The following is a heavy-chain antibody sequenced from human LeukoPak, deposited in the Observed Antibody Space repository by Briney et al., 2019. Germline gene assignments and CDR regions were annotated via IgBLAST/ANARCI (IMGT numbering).Heavy chain of an antibody. CDR2: ISSSSSYT. CDR3: ARDTTHCSSTSCRYYYYYGMDV. CDR1: GFTFSDYY. D-gene: IGHD2-2*01. J-gene: IGHJ6*02. Sequence: PGGSLRLSCAASGFTFSDYYMSWIRQAPGKGLERVSYISSSSSYTNYADSVKGRFTISRDNAKNSLYLQMNSLRAEDTAVYYCARDTTHCSSTSCRYYYYYGMDVWGQGTTVTVSS. V-gene: IGHV3-11*06.